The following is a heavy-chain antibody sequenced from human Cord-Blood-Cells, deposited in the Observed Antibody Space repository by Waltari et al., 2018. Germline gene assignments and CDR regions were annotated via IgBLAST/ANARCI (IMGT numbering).Heavy chain of an antibody. J-gene: IGHJ5*02. Sequence: QVQLVQSGAEVKKPGASVKVSCKASGYTFTSYDINWVRQATGQGLEWMGWMNPSSGNTGYAQQFKGRVTITGNTSISTAYMELSSLRSEDTAVYYCARDYSNWFDPWGQGTLVTVSS. CDR3: ARDYSNWFDP. CDR1: GYTFTSYD. D-gene: IGHD4-4*01. V-gene: IGHV1-8*03. CDR2: MNPSSGNT.